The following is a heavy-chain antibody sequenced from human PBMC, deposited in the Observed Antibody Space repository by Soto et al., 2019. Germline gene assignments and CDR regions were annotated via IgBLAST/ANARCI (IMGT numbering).Heavy chain of an antibody. Sequence: SETLSLTCTVSGASITGSFFWSWIRQPAGKGLEWIGRFSLSGTTNYNPSLRSRVTMSADVSKNQFSLRLTSVTAADTALYYCTRGMTPPGAPAWYYFDSWGQGTLVTVSS. CDR1: GASITGSFF. V-gene: IGHV4-4*07. D-gene: IGHD2-8*02. J-gene: IGHJ4*02. CDR3: TRGMTPPGAPAWYYFDS. CDR2: FSLSGTT.